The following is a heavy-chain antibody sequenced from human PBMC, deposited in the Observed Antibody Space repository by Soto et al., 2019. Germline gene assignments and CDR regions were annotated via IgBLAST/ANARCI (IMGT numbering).Heavy chain of an antibody. CDR1: GGSISSGDYY. J-gene: IGHJ6*02. CDR2: IYYSGST. CDR3: ARAGIVATIIPTYYYYYGMDV. V-gene: IGHV4-30-4*01. D-gene: IGHD5-12*01. Sequence: TLSLTFTVSGGSISSGDYYWSWIRQPPGKGLEWIGYIYYSGSTYYNPSLKSRVTISVDTSKNQFSLKLSSVTAADTAVYYCARAGIVATIIPTYYYYYGMDVWGQGTTVTVSS.